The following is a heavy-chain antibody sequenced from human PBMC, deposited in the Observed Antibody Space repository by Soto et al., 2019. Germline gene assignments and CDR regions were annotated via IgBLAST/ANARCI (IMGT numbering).Heavy chain of an antibody. CDR1: GGSISSGGYY. CDR3: ARAEKVFGVVSLWFDP. CDR2: IYYSGST. J-gene: IGHJ5*02. V-gene: IGHV4-31*03. Sequence: SETLSLTCTVSGGSISSGGYYWSWIRQHPGKGLEWIGYIYYSGSTYYNPSLKSRVTISVDTSKNQFSLKLSSVTAADTAVYYCARAEKVFGVVSLWFDPWGQGTLVTVSS. D-gene: IGHD3-3*01.